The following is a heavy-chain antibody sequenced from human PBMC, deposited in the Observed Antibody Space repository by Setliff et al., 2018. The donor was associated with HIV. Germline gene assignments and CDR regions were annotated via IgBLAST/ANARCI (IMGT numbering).Heavy chain of an antibody. CDR2: INPNSGGT. V-gene: IGHV1-2*02. CDR3: ARGTTFPHSSASDY. CDR1: GYTFTAYY. D-gene: IGHD6-6*01. Sequence: ASVKVSCKASGYTFTAYYMHWVRQAPGQGLEWMGWINPNSGGTTYAQKFQGRVTVTEDTSSDTAYMELSSLRSDDTAVYYCARGTTFPHSSASDYWGQGTLVTVSS. J-gene: IGHJ4*02.